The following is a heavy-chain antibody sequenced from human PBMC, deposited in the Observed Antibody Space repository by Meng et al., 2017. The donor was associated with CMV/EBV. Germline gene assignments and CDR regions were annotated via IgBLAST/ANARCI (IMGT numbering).Heavy chain of an antibody. J-gene: IGHJ6*02. D-gene: IGHD3-10*01. CDR1: GFTFSSYS. V-gene: IGHV3-21*01. CDR2: ISSSSSYI. Sequence: LSLTCAASGFTFSSYSMNWVRQAPGKGLEWVSSISSSSSYIYYADSVKGRFTISRDNAKNSLYLQMNSLRAEDTAVYYCARLPGTGSGDKDIWGQGTTVTVSS. CDR3: ARLPGTGSGDKDI.